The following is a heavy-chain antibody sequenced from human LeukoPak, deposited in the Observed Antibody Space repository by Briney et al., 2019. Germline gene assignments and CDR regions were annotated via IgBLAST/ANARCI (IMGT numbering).Heavy chain of an antibody. CDR2: IYTSGST. Sequence: SETLSLTCTVSGYSISSGYYWGWIRQPAGKGLEWIGRIYTSGSTNYNPSLKSRVTMSVDTSKNQFSLKLSSVTAADTAVYYCARAQFAESDAFDIWGQGTMVTVSS. CDR3: ARAQFAESDAFDI. CDR1: GYSISSGYY. J-gene: IGHJ3*02. V-gene: IGHV4-4*07. D-gene: IGHD5-24*01.